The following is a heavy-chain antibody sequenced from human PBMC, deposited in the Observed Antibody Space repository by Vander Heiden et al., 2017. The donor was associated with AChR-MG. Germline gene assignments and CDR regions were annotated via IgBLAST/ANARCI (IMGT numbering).Heavy chain of an antibody. CDR2: IYYSGST. Sequence: QVQLQESGPGLVKPSETLSLTCTVSGGSISSYYWSWIRQPPGKGLEWIGYIYYSGSTNYNPSLKRRVTISVDTSKNQFSLKLSSVTAAETAVYYCASSKRLGYCSSTSCRPMDVWGQGTTVTVSS. D-gene: IGHD2-2*01. CDR1: GGSISSYY. V-gene: IGHV4-59*01. J-gene: IGHJ6*02. CDR3: ASSKRLGYCSSTSCRPMDV.